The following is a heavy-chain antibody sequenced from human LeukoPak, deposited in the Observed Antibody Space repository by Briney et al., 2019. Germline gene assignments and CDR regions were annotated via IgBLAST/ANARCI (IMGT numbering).Heavy chain of an antibody. CDR3: AKGGSLGFDY. Sequence: GGSLRLSCAASGFGFSNYDMHWVRQAPGKGLEWVAVIRYDGNNKYSADSVKGRFTISRDNSKNTLFLQMNTLRAEDTAVYYCAKGGSLGFDYWGQGTLVTVSS. J-gene: IGHJ4*02. D-gene: IGHD7-27*01. V-gene: IGHV3-30*02. CDR1: GFGFSNYD. CDR2: IRYDGNNK.